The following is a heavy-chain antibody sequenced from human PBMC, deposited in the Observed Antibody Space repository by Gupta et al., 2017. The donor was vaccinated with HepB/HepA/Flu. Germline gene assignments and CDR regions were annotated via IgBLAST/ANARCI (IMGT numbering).Heavy chain of an antibody. Sequence: QVQLQESGPGLVKPSETLSLTCTFSGGSISSYYWSWIRQPPGKGLEWIGYIYYSGSTNYNPSLKSRVTISVDTSKNQFSLKLSSVTAADTAVYYCARVGLDGVAFDIWGQGTMVTVSS. J-gene: IGHJ3*02. CDR2: IYYSGST. D-gene: IGHD3/OR15-3a*01. CDR3: ARVGLDGVAFDI. CDR1: GGSISSYY. V-gene: IGHV4-59*01.